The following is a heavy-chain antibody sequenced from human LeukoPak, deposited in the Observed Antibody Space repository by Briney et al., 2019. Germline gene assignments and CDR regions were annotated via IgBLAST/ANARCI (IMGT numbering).Heavy chain of an antibody. CDR2: IIPIFGTA. D-gene: IGHD2-2*02. Sequence: GSSVHVSCKASGGTFSSYAISWVRQAPGQGLEWMGGIIPIFGTANYAQKFQGRVTITADESTSTAYMELSSLRSEDTAVYYCARSIVVVPAAILALYYYYGMDVWGKGTTVTVSS. CDR3: ARSIVVVPAAILALYYYYGMDV. V-gene: IGHV1-69*01. J-gene: IGHJ6*04. CDR1: GGTFSSYA.